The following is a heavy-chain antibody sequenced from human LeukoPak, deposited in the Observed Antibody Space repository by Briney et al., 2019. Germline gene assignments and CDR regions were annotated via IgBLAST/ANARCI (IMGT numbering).Heavy chain of an antibody. CDR2: ISGSGGST. D-gene: IGHD2-21*02. CDR1: GFTFSSYS. CDR3: SLPIIVVVTAMKPFDY. J-gene: IGHJ4*02. Sequence: QSGGSLRLSCAASGFTFSSYSMNWVRQAPGKGLEWVSAISGSGGSTYYADSVKGRFTISRDNSKNTLYLQMNSLRAEDTAVYYCSLPIIVVVTAMKPFDYWGQGTLVTVSS. V-gene: IGHV3-23*01.